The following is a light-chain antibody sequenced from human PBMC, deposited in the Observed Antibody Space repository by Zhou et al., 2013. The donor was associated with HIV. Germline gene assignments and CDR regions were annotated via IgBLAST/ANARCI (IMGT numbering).Light chain of an antibody. Sequence: EIVMTQSPATLSVSPGERATLSCRASQSIGSSLAWYQQKPGQAPRLLIYGASTRATGVPARFSGSRSGADFTLTISSLQPDDSAIYYCQQYNTYPITFGQGTRLDI. CDR2: GAS. CDR1: QSIGSS. J-gene: IGKJ5*01. V-gene: IGKV3D-15*01. CDR3: QQYNTYPIT.